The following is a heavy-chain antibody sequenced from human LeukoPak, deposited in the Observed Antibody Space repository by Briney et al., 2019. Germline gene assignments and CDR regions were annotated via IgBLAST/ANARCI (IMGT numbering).Heavy chain of an antibody. Sequence: GGSLRLSCAASGFTFISYWMNWVRQAPGKGLDWVANINQDGTEKYYVDSVKGRFTISRDNAKNSLYLQMNSLRAEDTAVYYCARDHASQMVAARLGAFDIWGQGTMVTVSS. D-gene: IGHD2-15*01. CDR3: ARDHASQMVAARLGAFDI. J-gene: IGHJ3*02. V-gene: IGHV3-7*01. CDR1: GFTFISYW. CDR2: INQDGTEK.